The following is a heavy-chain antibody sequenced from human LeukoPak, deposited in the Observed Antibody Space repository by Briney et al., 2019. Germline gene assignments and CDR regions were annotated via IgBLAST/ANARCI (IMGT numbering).Heavy chain of an antibody. J-gene: IGHJ4*02. CDR2: INHSGST. V-gene: IGHV4-34*01. Sequence: SETLSLTCAVYGGSFNGYYWSWIRQPPGKGRKWIGEINHSGSTNYNPSLQSRVTISVDTSKNQFSLQLTSVTAADTAVYYCARIDFDRRYYWGQGILVTVSS. CDR3: ARIDFDRRYY. CDR1: GGSFNGYY. D-gene: IGHD3-9*01.